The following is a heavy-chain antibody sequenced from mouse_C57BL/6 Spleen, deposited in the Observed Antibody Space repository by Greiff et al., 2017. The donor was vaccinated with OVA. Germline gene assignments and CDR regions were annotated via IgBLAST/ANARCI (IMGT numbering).Heavy chain of an antibody. J-gene: IGHJ2*01. V-gene: IGHV1-82*01. CDR1: GYAFSSSW. Sequence: VQLQQSGPELVKPGASVKISCKASGYAFSSSWMNWVKQRPGKGLEWIGRIYPGDGDTNYNGKFKGKATLTADKSSSTAYMQLSSLTSEDSAVYFCARRGSYDGFDYWGQGTTLTVSS. CDR3: ARRGSYDGFDY. CDR2: IYPGDGDT. D-gene: IGHD2-3*01.